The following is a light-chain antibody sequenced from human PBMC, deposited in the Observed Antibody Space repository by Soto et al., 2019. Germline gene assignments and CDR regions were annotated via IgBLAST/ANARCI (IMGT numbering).Light chain of an antibody. CDR1: PSISSW. CDR3: QQYNSYSWT. J-gene: IGKJ1*01. V-gene: IGKV1-5*03. Sequence: DIKMTQSPSTLSASVGDRVTITCRASPSISSWLAWYQQKPGKAPKLLIYKASSLESGVPPRFSGSGSGTDFTLTISSLQADDFATYYCQQYNSYSWTFGHGTKVEIK. CDR2: KAS.